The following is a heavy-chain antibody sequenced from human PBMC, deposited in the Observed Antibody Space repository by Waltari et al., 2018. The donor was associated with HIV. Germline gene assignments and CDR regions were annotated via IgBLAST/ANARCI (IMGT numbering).Heavy chain of an antibody. CDR3: ARGYYYGSDKDWGLFDY. CDR1: GYSFTRSR. J-gene: IGHJ4*02. Sequence: EVQLVQSGVEVTKPGESLKISCKGSGYSFTRSRIGLVRQMPGKGLEWMGIIFPGDSDTRYSPSFQGQVTISADKSISTAYLQWSSLKASDTAMYYCARGYYYGSDKDWGLFDYWGQGTLVTVSS. D-gene: IGHD3-10*01. V-gene: IGHV5-51*01. CDR2: IFPGDSDT.